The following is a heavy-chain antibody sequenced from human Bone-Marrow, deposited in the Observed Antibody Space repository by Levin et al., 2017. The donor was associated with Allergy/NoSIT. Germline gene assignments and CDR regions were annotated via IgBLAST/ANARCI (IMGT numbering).Heavy chain of an antibody. Sequence: QTLSLTCTLSGMSLSANGVGVGWIRQPPGKALEWLALMYWDGDRRYSPSLQSRLTITKDTSKNQVVLTMANVDAVDTATYYCAYRRMAAATRTKNWFDPWGQGILVTVSS. CDR1: GMSLSANGVG. V-gene: IGHV2-5*02. CDR3: AYRRMAAATRTKNWFDP. CDR2: MYWDGDR. J-gene: IGHJ5*02. D-gene: IGHD6-25*01.